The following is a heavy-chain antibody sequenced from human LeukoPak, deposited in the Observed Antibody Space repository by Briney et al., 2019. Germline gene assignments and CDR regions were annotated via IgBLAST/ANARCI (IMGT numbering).Heavy chain of an antibody. V-gene: IGHV3-23*01. J-gene: IGHJ4*02. Sequence: GGSLRLSGAASGFTFSSYAMGWVRQASGKGLEWVSTISGSDGRTDYADSVKGRFTISRDNSKNTLYLQMNSLRAEDTAVYYCAKDKQWLGRPTFDYWGQGTLVTVSS. CDR3: AKDKQWLGRPTFDY. CDR1: GFTFSSYA. CDR2: ISGSDGRT. D-gene: IGHD6-19*01.